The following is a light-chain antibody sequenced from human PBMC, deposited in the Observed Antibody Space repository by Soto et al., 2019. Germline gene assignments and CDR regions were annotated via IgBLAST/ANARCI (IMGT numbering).Light chain of an antibody. Sequence: VMTQSPATLSVSPGGRSTLSCRSSQSLSGTLAWYQQKPCQAPSLLIYGASNRATGIPDRFSGSGSGTDFTLTISRLEPEDFAVYYCQQYGSSGTFGQGTKVDIK. CDR3: QQYGSSGT. J-gene: IGKJ1*01. V-gene: IGKV3-20*01. CDR1: QSLSGT. CDR2: GAS.